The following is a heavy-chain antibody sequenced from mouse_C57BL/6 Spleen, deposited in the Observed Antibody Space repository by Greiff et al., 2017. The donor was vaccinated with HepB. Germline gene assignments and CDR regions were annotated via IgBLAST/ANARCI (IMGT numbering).Heavy chain of an antibody. CDR2: IYPGDGDT. J-gene: IGHJ3*01. CDR1: GYAFSSYW. CDR3: ARGIYDGQTWFAY. Sequence: VQLQQSGAELVKPGASVKISCKASGYAFSSYWMNWVKQRPGKGLEWIGQIYPGDGDTNYNGKFKGKATLTADKSSSTAYMQLSSLTSADSAVYFCARGIYDGQTWFAYWGQGTLVTVSA. V-gene: IGHV1-80*01. D-gene: IGHD2-3*01.